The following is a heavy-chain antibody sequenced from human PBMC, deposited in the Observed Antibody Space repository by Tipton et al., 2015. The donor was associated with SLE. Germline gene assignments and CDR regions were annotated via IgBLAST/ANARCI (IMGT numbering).Heavy chain of an antibody. Sequence: TLSLTCTVSGGSISTYYWSWIRQPPGKGLEWIGYIYYSGSTNYNPSLKSRVTISVDTSKNQFSLKLSSVTAADTAVYYCARNLGELSWAPGAFDIWGQGTMVTVSS. D-gene: IGHD3-16*02. CDR2: IYYSGST. CDR3: ARNLGELSWAPGAFDI. J-gene: IGHJ3*02. CDR1: GGSISTYY. V-gene: IGHV4-59*01.